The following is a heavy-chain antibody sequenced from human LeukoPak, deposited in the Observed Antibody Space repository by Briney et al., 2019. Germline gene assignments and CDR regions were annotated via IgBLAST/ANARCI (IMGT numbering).Heavy chain of an antibody. Sequence: PSETLSLTCTVSGGSISSSSYYWGWIRQPPGRGLEWIGSIYYSGSTYYNPSLKSRVTISVDTSKNQFSLKLSSVTAADTAVYYCARRDYGDYVSAFEIWGQGTMVTVSS. V-gene: IGHV4-39*07. CDR3: ARRDYGDYVSAFEI. CDR2: IYYSGST. CDR1: GGSISSSSYY. D-gene: IGHD4-17*01. J-gene: IGHJ3*02.